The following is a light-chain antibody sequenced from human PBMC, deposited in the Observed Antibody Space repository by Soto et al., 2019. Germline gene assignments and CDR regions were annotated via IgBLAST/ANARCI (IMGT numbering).Light chain of an antibody. CDR1: QSVTTSY. CDR2: CXA. Sequence: DTLTLSPRQRASLYXRASQSVTTSYLAWSQRQPGXAPSVXXVCXASMATGSPDRLSGSGSETDFTLTISRLEPKNFAVYYFQHYGSSLNTFGGGTKVDIK. V-gene: IGKV3-20*01. J-gene: IGKJ4*01. CDR3: QHYGSSLNT.